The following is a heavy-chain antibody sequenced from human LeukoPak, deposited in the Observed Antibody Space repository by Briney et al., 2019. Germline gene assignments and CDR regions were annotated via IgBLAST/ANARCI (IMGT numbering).Heavy chain of an antibody. D-gene: IGHD6-19*01. V-gene: IGHV3-7*01. CDR2: IKQDGSEK. CDR1: GFTFSSYW. Sequence: GGSLGLSCAASGFTFSSYWMSWVRQAPGKGLEWVANIKQDGSEKYYVDSVKGRFTISRDNAKNSLYLQMNSLRAEDTAVYYCATMYSSGWFFDYWGQGTLVTVSS. CDR3: ATMYSSGWFFDY. J-gene: IGHJ4*02.